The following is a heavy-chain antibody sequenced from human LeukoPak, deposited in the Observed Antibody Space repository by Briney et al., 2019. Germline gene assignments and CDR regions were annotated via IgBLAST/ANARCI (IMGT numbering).Heavy chain of an antibody. Sequence: GGSPRLSCAASGFTFSTYSMNWVRQAPGKGLEWVSYISYSSNTIYYADSVKGRFTISRDNAKNALYLQVNSLRAEDTAVYFCARSGYCTSTSCLNGRGAFDIWGQGTMVTVSS. D-gene: IGHD2-2*01. CDR3: ARSGYCTSTSCLNGRGAFDI. J-gene: IGHJ3*02. V-gene: IGHV3-48*04. CDR1: GFTFSTYS. CDR2: ISYSSNTI.